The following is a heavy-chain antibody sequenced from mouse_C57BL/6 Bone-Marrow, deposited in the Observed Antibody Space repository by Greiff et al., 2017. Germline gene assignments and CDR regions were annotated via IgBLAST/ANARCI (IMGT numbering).Heavy chain of an antibody. Sequence: QVQLQQSGPELVKPGASVKISCKASGYAFSSSWMNWVKQRPGKGLEWIGRIYPGDGDTNYNGKFKGKATLTADKSSSTAYMQLSSLTSEDSAVYFCARLSGLRLWFAYWGQGTLVTVSA. J-gene: IGHJ3*01. V-gene: IGHV1-82*01. CDR3: ARLSGLRLWFAY. D-gene: IGHD2-4*01. CDR2: IYPGDGDT. CDR1: GYAFSSSW.